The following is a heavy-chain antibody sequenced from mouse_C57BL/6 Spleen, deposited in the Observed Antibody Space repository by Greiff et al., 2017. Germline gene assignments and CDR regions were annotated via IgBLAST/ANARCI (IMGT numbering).Heavy chain of an antibody. D-gene: IGHD2-3*01. Sequence: QVQLQQSGPELVKPGASVKISCKASGYAFSSSWMNWVKQRPGKGLEWIGRIYPGDGDTNYNVKFKGKATLTADKSSSTAYMQLSSLTSEDSAVYFCAHYDGRDFDYWGQGTTLTVSS. CDR2: IYPGDGDT. V-gene: IGHV1-82*01. CDR1: GYAFSSSW. J-gene: IGHJ2*01. CDR3: AHYDGRDFDY.